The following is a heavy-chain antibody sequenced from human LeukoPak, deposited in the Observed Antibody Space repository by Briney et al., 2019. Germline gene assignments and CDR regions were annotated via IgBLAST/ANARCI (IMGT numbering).Heavy chain of an antibody. CDR3: ARDYGSGYYSYYAMDV. J-gene: IGHJ6*02. Sequence: ASVKVSCKASGYTFTSYPMDWVRQAPGQRLEWMGWINAANGNAKYSRKFQGRVTISSDTSASTAYMELSSLRSEDTAVYYCARDYGSGYYSYYAMDVWGQGTTVTVSS. V-gene: IGHV1-3*01. CDR1: GYTFTSYP. D-gene: IGHD2-15*01. CDR2: INAANGNA.